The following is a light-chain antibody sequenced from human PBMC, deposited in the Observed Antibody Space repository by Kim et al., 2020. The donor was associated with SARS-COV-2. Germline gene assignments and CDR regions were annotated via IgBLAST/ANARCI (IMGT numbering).Light chain of an antibody. V-gene: IGKV3-15*01. Sequence: ERVITQSQATLTVSPGESATLSCRASQSVSSNLAWYQKKPGQGPTLLVYGSSNRPTGIVARFSGTGSGTEFTLIISSPQSDDIAVYYFTQNNKRPQCTLGPGTKVEIK. CDR2: GSS. CDR3: TQNNKRPQCT. J-gene: IGKJ1*01. CDR1: QSVSSN.